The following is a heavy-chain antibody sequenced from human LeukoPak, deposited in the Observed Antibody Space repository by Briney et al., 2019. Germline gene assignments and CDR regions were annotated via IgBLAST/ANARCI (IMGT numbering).Heavy chain of an antibody. D-gene: IGHD6-19*01. J-gene: IGHJ4*02. Sequence: GASLRLSCAASGFSLSTYGVSWVRQPPGKGLEWVSGITGTGGSTYYADSVKGRFTVSRDTSKNTLYLQMNSPRAEDTAIYYCAKDHGTAVAGFYYWGQGTLVTVSS. V-gene: IGHV3-23*01. CDR2: ITGTGGST. CDR3: AKDHGTAVAGFYY. CDR1: GFSLSTYG.